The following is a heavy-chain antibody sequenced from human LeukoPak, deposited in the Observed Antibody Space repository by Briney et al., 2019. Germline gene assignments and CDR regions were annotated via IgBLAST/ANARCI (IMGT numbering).Heavy chain of an antibody. CDR1: GGSFSGYY. Sequence: SETLSLTCAVYGGSFSGYYWTWIRQTPEKGLEWIGEMNPSGSTSYNPSLKSRVTISLNTPKSQFSLKLSSVTAADTAVYYCARAPLYSGGSGWSIYYFYAMDVWGQGTTVTVSS. J-gene: IGHJ6*02. D-gene: IGHD6-19*01. V-gene: IGHV4-34*01. CDR3: ARAPLYSGGSGWSIYYFYAMDV. CDR2: MNPSGST.